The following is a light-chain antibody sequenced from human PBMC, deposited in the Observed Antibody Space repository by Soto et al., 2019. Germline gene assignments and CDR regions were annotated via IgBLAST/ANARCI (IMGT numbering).Light chain of an antibody. Sequence: EMVLTQSPDTLSLSPGKRATLSCRASQTVSSNFLAWYQQRPGQAPRLLIYGASSRAAGIPDRFSGSGSGTDFTLTISRLEPEDLAVYYCQQYGSSPETFGQGTKVEIK. J-gene: IGKJ1*01. CDR1: QTVSSNF. CDR3: QQYGSSPET. CDR2: GAS. V-gene: IGKV3-20*01.